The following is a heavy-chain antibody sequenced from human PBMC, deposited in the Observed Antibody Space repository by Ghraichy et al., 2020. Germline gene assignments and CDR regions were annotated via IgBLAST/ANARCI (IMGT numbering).Heavy chain of an antibody. D-gene: IGHD3-16*01. J-gene: IGHJ6*03. CDR1: GGSVNSGSHY. Sequence: SETLSLTCTVSGGSVNSGSHYWSWIRQPPGKAPEWIGYIYYSGSTNYNPSLKSRVTISVDTSRNQFSLKLTSVTAADTAVYYCAREAEMISGLHYYSMDVWGKGTTVTVSS. CDR2: IYYSGST. CDR3: AREAEMISGLHYYSMDV. V-gene: IGHV4-61*01.